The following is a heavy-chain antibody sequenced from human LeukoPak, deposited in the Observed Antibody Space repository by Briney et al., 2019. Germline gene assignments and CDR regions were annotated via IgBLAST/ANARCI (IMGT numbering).Heavy chain of an antibody. V-gene: IGHV3-7*01. J-gene: IGHJ4*02. CDR1: GFTFSLYW. CDR2: VKQDGGET. CDR3: ARDADTSSRYSRFDY. Sequence: GGSLRLSCAASGFTFSLYWMSWVRQAPGKGLEWVANVKQDGGETYYVDSVKGRFTISRDNAKNSVSLQMNSLRVEDTAVYYCARDADTSSRYSRFDYWGQGTLVTVSS. D-gene: IGHD3-22*01.